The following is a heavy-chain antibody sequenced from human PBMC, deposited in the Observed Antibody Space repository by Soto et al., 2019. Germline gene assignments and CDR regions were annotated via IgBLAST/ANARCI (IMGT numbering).Heavy chain of an antibody. CDR3: ARRGSGSYHDY. D-gene: IGHD3-10*01. J-gene: IGHJ4*02. Sequence: SETLSLTCTVSGGSISSSSYYWGWIRQPPGKGLEWIGSIYYSGGTYYNPSLKSRVTISVDTSKNQFSLKLSSVTAADTAVYYCARRGSGSYHDYWGQGTLVTVS. V-gene: IGHV4-39*01. CDR1: GGSISSSSYY. CDR2: IYYSGGT.